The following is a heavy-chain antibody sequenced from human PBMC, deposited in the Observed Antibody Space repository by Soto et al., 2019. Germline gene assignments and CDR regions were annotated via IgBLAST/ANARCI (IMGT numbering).Heavy chain of an antibody. Sequence: ASVKVSCKASGYFFTTYGISWVRQAPGQGLEWMGWISPYNGNTKYAQSFQGRVTMTTDTSTYTAYMELRSLRSDDPAVYYCARDFANDLSAPGAVFDYWGQGTVVTVSS. V-gene: IGHV1-18*04. CDR3: ARDFANDLSAPGAVFDY. D-gene: IGHD6-19*01. J-gene: IGHJ4*02. CDR1: GYFFTTYG. CDR2: ISPYNGNT.